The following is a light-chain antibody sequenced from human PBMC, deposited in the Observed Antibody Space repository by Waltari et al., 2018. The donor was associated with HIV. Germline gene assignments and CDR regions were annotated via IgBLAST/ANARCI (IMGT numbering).Light chain of an antibody. J-gene: IGLJ3*02. CDR2: SDN. CDR3: AAWDDSLNGWV. CDR1: TSNIGSNT. V-gene: IGLV1-44*01. Sequence: QSVLTQPPSASGTPGQRVTISCSGSTSNIGSNTVNWYQQLPGTAPKLLFYSDNQRPSGVPDRFSGSKSGTSASLAISGLQSEDEADYYCAAWDDSLNGWVFGGGTKLTVL.